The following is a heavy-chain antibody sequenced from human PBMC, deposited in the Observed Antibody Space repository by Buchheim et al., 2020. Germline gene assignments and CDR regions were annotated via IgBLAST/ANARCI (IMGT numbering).Heavy chain of an antibody. D-gene: IGHD2-15*01. V-gene: IGHV1-69*04. CDR3: ARGFGGIARD. CDR1: EGTFGSDA. Sequence: QVHLVQSGADVKKVGSSVKVACKASEGTFGSDAISWVRQAPGQGLEWLGRTMPLAGITNYAQKFQGRGKLTADKSTSTAYMELTNLRSDDSGTYYCARGFGGIARDWGQGTL. CDR2: TMPLAGIT. J-gene: IGHJ4*02.